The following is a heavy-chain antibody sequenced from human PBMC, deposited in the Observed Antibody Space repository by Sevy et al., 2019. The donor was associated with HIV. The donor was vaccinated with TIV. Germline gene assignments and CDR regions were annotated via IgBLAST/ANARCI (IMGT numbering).Heavy chain of an antibody. J-gene: IGHJ4*02. CDR3: AKAGNFDWLLPLLFYFDY. CDR1: GFTFSSYA. CDR2: ISGSGGST. D-gene: IGHD3-9*01. Sequence: GGSLRLSCAASGFTFSSYAMSWVRQAPGKGLEWVSAISGSGGSTNYADSVKGRFTISRDNSKNTLYLQMNSLRAEDTAVYYCAKAGNFDWLLPLLFYFDYWGQGTLVTVSS. V-gene: IGHV3-23*01.